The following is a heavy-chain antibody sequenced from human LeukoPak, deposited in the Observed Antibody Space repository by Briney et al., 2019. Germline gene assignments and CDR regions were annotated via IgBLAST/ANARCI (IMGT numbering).Heavy chain of an antibody. CDR2: IGTVGDT. V-gene: IGHV3-13*01. CDR1: GFTFSSYD. J-gene: IGHJ4*02. CDR3: ARAKPYSSSWYYYDY. D-gene: IGHD6-13*01. Sequence: GGSLRLSCAASGFTFSSYDMHWVRQATGKGLELVSAIGTVGDTYYPGSVKGRFTISRENAKNSLYLQMNSLRAGDTAVYYCARAKPYSSSWYYYDYWGQGTLVTVSS.